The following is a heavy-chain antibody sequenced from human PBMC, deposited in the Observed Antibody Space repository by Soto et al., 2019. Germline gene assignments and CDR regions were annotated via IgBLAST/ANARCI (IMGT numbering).Heavy chain of an antibody. Sequence: AGGSLRLSCAASGFTFSDYYMSWIRQAPGKGLEWVSYISNNGSNKYYADSVKGRFTISRDNSKNTLYLQMDSLRAEDTAVYYCARVDRGSSLFYYYYGMDVWGQGTTVTVSS. CDR1: GFTFSDYY. CDR2: ISNNGSNK. CDR3: ARVDRGSSLFYYYYGMDV. D-gene: IGHD6-6*01. V-gene: IGHV3-11*04. J-gene: IGHJ6*02.